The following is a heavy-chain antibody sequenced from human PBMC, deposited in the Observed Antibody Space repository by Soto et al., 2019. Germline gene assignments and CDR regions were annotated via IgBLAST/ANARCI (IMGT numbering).Heavy chain of an antibody. D-gene: IGHD6-13*01. CDR2: INQDGSEK. Sequence: EVQLVESGGGLVQPGGSLRLSCAASGFTFRSYWMSWVRQAPGKGLEWAANINQDGSEKYYVDSVKGRFTISTDNAKNSLYLQMNSLRVEDMAVYYCALAATGRGGGDFWGQGTLVTVSS. J-gene: IGHJ4*02. V-gene: IGHV3-7*02. CDR3: ALAATGRGGGDF. CDR1: GFTFRSYW.